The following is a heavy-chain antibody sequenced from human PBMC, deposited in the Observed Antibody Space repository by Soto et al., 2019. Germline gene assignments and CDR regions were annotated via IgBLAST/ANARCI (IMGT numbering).Heavy chain of an antibody. V-gene: IGHV2-5*01. J-gene: IGHJ5*02. Sequence: QITLKESGPTLVKPTQTLTLTCTFSGFSLSTSGVGVGWIRQPPGKALEWLALIYWNDDKRYRPSLKSRLTLTKVPSKIQVVLKMTNMHPVDTATYYCALRREVRGVIILSGFVPIVGVRYGFVPWCQGTLVTVSS. CDR1: GFSLSTSGVG. D-gene: IGHD3-10*01. CDR2: IYWNDDK. CDR3: ALRREVRGVIILSGFVPIVGVRYGFVP.